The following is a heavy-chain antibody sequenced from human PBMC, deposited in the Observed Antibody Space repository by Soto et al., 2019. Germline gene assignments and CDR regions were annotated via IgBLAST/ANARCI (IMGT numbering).Heavy chain of an antibody. CDR1: GGSISSYY. J-gene: IGHJ4*02. CDR2: IYYSGST. Sequence: ASETLSLTCTVSGGSISSYYWSWIRQPPGKGLEWIGYIYYSGSTNYNPSLKSRVTISVDTSKNQFSLKLSSVTAADTAMYYCVKDVVFWPWGQGTLVTVSS. CDR3: VKDVVFWP. V-gene: IGHV4-59*01. D-gene: IGHD2-15*01.